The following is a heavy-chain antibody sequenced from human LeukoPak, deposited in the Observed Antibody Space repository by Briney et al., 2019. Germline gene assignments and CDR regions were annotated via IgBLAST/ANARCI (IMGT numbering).Heavy chain of an antibody. CDR1: GFTFSSYA. V-gene: IGHV3-64D*06. J-gene: IGHJ4*02. Sequence: GGSLRLSCSASGFTFSSYAMHWVRQAPGKGLEYVSAISYNGGSTYYADFVKGRFTISRDNFKNTLYLQMSSLRAEDTAVYYCVKVFGKSNFDYWGQGTLVTVSS. D-gene: IGHD3-3*01. CDR2: ISYNGGST. CDR3: VKVFGKSNFDY.